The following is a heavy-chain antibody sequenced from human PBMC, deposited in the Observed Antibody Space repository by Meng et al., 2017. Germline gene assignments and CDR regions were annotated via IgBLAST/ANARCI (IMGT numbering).Heavy chain of an antibody. CDR3: ARARGGYNENWFDP. Sequence: ASVKVSCKASGYTFTSYGISWVRQAPGQGLEWMGWINTNTGNPTYAQGFTGRFVFSLDTSVSTAYLQISSLKAEDTAVYYCARARGGYNENWFDPCGQGILVVASS. V-gene: IGHV7-4-1*02. CDR2: INTNTGNP. CDR1: GYTFTSYG. D-gene: IGHD5-24*01. J-gene: IGHJ5*02.